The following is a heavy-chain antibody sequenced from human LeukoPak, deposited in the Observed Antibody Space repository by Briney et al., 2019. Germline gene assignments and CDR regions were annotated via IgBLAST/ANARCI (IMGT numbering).Heavy chain of an antibody. CDR3: ARAYSGYAPNDY. CDR2: ISPSGDST. V-gene: IGHV1-46*01. J-gene: IGHJ4*02. D-gene: IGHD5-12*01. Sequence: ASVKVSCKASGYTFTSYYVHWVRQAPGQGLEWMGIISPSGDSTTYAQKFQGRVTMSRDTSTSTVSMELGSLRSEDTAVYYCARAYSGYAPNDYWGQGTLVTVSS. CDR1: GYTFTSYY.